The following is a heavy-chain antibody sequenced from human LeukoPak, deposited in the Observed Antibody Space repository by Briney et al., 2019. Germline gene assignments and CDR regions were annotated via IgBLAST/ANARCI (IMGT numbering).Heavy chain of an antibody. CDR2: IRSKANSYAT. CDR3: TSHYDSSGYYLLGY. D-gene: IGHD3-22*01. Sequence: GGSLRLSCAASGFTFSGSAMHWVRQASGKGLEWAGRIRSKANSYATAYAASVKGRFTISRDDSKNTAYLQMNSLKTEDTAVYYCTSHYDSSGYYLLGYWGQGTLVTVSS. J-gene: IGHJ4*02. CDR1: GFTFSGSA. V-gene: IGHV3-73*01.